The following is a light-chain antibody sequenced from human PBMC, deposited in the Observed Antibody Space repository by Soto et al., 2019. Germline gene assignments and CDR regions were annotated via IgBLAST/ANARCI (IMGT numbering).Light chain of an antibody. J-gene: IGKJ1*01. CDR2: KTS. V-gene: IGKV1-5*03. CDR1: QSIGAW. CDR3: QQYSDSSWM. Sequence: DIQRTQSPSTLSASVGGRVTITCQASQSIGAWLAWYQQKAGKAPKVLIYKTSSLESGVPSRFSGSGSGTEFTLTISSLQPDDFATYYCQQYSDSSWMFGQGTKVEVK.